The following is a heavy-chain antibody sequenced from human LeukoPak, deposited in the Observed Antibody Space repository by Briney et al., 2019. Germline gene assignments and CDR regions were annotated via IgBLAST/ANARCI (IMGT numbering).Heavy chain of an antibody. Sequence: SETLSLTCTVSGGSISRYSWSWIRQPAGKGLEWIGRMHTSGSTNYNPSLKSRVIMSVDTSKKQLSLKLPSATAPDTPLYYCAIDSHSSLNDFVWFYFWGQGPLVTVSS. CDR1: GGSISRYS. CDR2: MHTSGST. V-gene: IGHV4-4*07. J-gene: IGHJ5*01. CDR3: AIDSHSSLNDFVWFYF. D-gene: IGHD1-1*01.